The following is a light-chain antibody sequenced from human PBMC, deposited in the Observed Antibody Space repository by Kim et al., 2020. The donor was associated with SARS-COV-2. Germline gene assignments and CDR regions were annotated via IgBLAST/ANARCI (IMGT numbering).Light chain of an antibody. CDR3: QQYGNSMLT. CDR1: QSVRNAY. V-gene: IGKV3-20*01. Sequence: EIVLTQSPGTLSLSPGERATLSCRASQSVRNAYLAWYQQKPGQAPRLLIYGASSRATGISDRFSGSGSETHFTLTISRLEPEDFAVYYCQQYGNSMLTFGGGTMVDIK. J-gene: IGKJ4*01. CDR2: GAS.